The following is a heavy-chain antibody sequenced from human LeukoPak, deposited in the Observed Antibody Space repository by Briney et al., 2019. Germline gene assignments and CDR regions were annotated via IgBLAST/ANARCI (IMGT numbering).Heavy chain of an antibody. D-gene: IGHD6-13*01. CDR3: AREGIAADRGKLIDY. CDR2: IGSSGSST. CDR1: GFPFSSYE. J-gene: IGHJ4*02. Sequence: GGSLRLSCAASGFPFSSYEMHWVRQAPGKGLEWVSYIGSSGSSTYYADSVRGRFTIYRDNAKKSLYLQMNSLRAEDTAVYYCAREGIAADRGKLIDYWGQGTLVTVSS. V-gene: IGHV3-48*03.